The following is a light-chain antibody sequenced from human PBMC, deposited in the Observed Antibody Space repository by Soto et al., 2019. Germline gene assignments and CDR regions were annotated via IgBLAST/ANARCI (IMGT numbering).Light chain of an antibody. CDR3: SSYTSSSAYVI. V-gene: IGLV2-14*01. CDR2: DVN. Sequence: QSVLPQPASVSGSPGQSITISCTGTSSDVGGYHYGSWYQQHPGKAPKLMIYDVNNRPSGVSNRFSGSKSGNTTSLTISGLQAEDEADYYCSSYTSSSAYVIFGGGTKLTVL. J-gene: IGLJ2*01. CDR1: SSDVGGYHY.